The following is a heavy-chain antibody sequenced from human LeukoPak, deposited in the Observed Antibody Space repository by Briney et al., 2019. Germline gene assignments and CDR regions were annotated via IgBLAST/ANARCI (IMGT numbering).Heavy chain of an antibody. D-gene: IGHD5-24*01. CDR2: INHSGRT. CDR3: ARGGRDGYNSGDY. J-gene: IGHJ4*02. CDR1: GGSFSGYY. Sequence: LKPSETLSLTCAVYGGSFSGYYWSWIRQPPGKGLEWFGEINHSGRTNYNPSLKSRVTISVDTSKNQFSLKLSSVTAADTAVYYCARGGRDGYNSGDYWGQGTLVTVSS. V-gene: IGHV4-34*01.